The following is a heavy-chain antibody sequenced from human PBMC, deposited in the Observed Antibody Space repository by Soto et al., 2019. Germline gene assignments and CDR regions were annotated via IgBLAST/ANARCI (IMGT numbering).Heavy chain of an antibody. D-gene: IGHD3-22*01. CDR1: GGPFSDFH. J-gene: IGHJ5*02. Sequence: SETLSLTCAVYGGPFSDFHWTWIRQPPGKGLEWIGEINHGGATNYNPSLKSRVTISVDTAKNQFSLKLRSVTAADTAVYYCARGRQDITMIVVVCAGDSYFLDAWGQGTLVTVAS. CDR3: ARGRQDITMIVVVCAGDSYFLDA. CDR2: INHGGAT. V-gene: IGHV4-34*01.